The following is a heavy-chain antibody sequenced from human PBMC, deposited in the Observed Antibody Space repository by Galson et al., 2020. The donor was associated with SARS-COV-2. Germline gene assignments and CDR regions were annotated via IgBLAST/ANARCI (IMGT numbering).Heavy chain of an antibody. CDR3: ARHSSNTIFGVGPFDP. D-gene: IGHD3-3*01. V-gene: IGHV5-51*01. CDR2: IYPGDSDT. Sequence: KIGESLKISCKGSGYSFTSYWIGWVRQMPGKGLERMGIIYPGDSDTRYSPSFQGQVTISADKSISTAYLQWSSLKASDTAMYYCARHSSNTIFGVGPFDPWGQGTLVTVSS. J-gene: IGHJ5*02. CDR1: GYSFTSYW.